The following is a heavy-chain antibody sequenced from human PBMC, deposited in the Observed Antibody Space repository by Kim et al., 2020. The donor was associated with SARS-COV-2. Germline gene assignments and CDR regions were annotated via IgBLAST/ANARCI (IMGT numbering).Heavy chain of an antibody. Sequence: QKFPGRVTITADKSTSTAYMELSSLRSEDTAVYYCARGPTYYDILTHFDYWGQGTLVTVSS. V-gene: IGHV1-69*04. J-gene: IGHJ4*02. D-gene: IGHD3-9*01. CDR3: ARGPTYYDILTHFDY.